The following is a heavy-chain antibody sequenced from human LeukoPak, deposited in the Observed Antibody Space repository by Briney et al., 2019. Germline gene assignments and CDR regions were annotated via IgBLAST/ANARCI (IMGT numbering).Heavy chain of an antibody. J-gene: IGHJ3*01. D-gene: IGHD1-26*01. CDR1: GFTFSSYW. V-gene: IGHV3-74*01. CDR2: INTDGSST. Sequence: GGSLRLSCAASGFTFSSYWMHWVRQAPGKGLVWVSRINTDGSSTNYADSVKGRFAVSRDNAKNTLYLQMNSLRVEDTALYYCARVIGWDEPFDLWGQGTMVTVSS. CDR3: ARVIGWDEPFDL.